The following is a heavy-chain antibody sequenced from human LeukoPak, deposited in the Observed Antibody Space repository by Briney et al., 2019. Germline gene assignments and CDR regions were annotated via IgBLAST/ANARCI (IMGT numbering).Heavy chain of an antibody. CDR1: GFTFDDYA. Sequence: GRSLRLSCAASGFTFDDYAMHWVRQAPGKGLEWVSAISGSGGSTYYADSVKGRFTISRDNSKNTLYLQMNSLRAEDTAVYYCAKDPGRYTAMDSDYWGQGTLVTVSS. CDR3: AKDPGRYTAMDSDY. J-gene: IGHJ4*02. D-gene: IGHD5-18*01. CDR2: ISGSGGST. V-gene: IGHV3-23*01.